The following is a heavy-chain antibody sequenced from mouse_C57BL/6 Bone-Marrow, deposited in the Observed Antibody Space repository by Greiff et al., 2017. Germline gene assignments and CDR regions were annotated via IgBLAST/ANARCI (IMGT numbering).Heavy chain of an antibody. V-gene: IGHV2-4*01. J-gene: IGHJ4*01. CDR1: GFSLTSYG. CDR2: IWSGGST. CDR3: ANTVVATYYYAMDY. D-gene: IGHD1-1*01. Sequence: QVHVKQSGPGLVQPSQSLSITCTVSGFSLTSYGVHWVRQPPGKGLEWLGVIWSGGSTDYNAAFISRLSISKDNSKSQVFFKMNSLQADDTAIYYCANTVVATYYYAMDYWGQGTSVTVSS.